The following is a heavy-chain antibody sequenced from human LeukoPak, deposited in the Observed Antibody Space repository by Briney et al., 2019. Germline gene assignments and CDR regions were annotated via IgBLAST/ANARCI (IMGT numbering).Heavy chain of an antibody. CDR3: ASWPFGGDEWFDP. D-gene: IGHD2-21*02. J-gene: IGHJ5*02. CDR2: IIPIFGTA. CDR1: GGTFSSYA. Sequence: SVKVSCKASGGTFSSYAISWVRQAPGQGLEWMGGIIPIFGTANYAQKFQGRVTITADESTSTAYMELSSLRSEDTAVYYCASWPFGGDEWFDPWGQGTLVTVSS. V-gene: IGHV1-69*13.